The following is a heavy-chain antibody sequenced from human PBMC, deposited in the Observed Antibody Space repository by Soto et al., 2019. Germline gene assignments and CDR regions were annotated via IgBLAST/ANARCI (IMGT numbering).Heavy chain of an antibody. V-gene: IGHV4-31*03. CDR2: IHDSESA. J-gene: IGHJ4*02. Sequence: QVQLQESGPGLVKPSQTLSLTCSVSGESISSGGYYWNWIRHHPGKGLEWIGYIHDSESAYYNPSLKSRVTISMDPSKNHFVTRLSSVAAADTAVYYWARASSSSSAADYWGQATLATVSS. CDR3: ARASSSSSAADY. CDR1: GESISSGGYY. D-gene: IGHD6-6*01.